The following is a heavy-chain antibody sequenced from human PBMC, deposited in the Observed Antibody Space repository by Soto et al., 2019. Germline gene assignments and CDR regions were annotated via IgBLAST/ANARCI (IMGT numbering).Heavy chain of an antibody. V-gene: IGHV3-23*01. CDR1: CFTFNNYG. Sequence: GVSLRLSWSASCFTFNNYGHHWVRRAPGKGLEWVRSISGTGGSTFYAGSAKGRFTISRDNSKNTLFLQMTSLRAEDTAVYYCGKGNSTWGTGDAFDILGKGTMV. CDR2: ISGTGGST. CDR3: GKGNSTWGTGDAFDI. J-gene: IGHJ3*02. D-gene: IGHD1-1*01.